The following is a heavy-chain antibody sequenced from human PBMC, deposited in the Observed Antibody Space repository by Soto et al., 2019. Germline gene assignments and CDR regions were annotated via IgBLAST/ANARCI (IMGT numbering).Heavy chain of an antibody. D-gene: IGHD5-18*01. CDR1: GYTFTSYG. CDR2: ISAYNGNT. V-gene: IGHV1-18*01. Sequence: QVQLVQSGAEVKKPGASVKVSCKASGYTFTSYGISWVRQAPGQGLEWMGWISAYNGNTNYAQKLQGRVTMTTDTSTITANMERRSLRSDDPAVYYGARVNTALQAYYFYYGMDVWGQGTTVTVSS. CDR3: ARVNTALQAYYFYYGMDV. J-gene: IGHJ6*02.